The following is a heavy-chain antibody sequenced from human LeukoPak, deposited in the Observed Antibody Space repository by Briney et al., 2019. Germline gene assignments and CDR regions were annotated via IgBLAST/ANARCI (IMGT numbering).Heavy chain of an antibody. Sequence: ASVRVSCKASGYTFTGYYMHWVRQAPGQGLEWMGWINPNSGGTNYAQKFQGRVTMTRDTSSTTAYMELSRLRSDDTAVYYCARLVVISTTSEYFQEWGQGTLVIVSS. CDR3: ARLVVISTTSEYFQE. J-gene: IGHJ1*01. V-gene: IGHV1-2*02. CDR2: INPNSGGT. CDR1: GYTFTGYY. D-gene: IGHD3-22*01.